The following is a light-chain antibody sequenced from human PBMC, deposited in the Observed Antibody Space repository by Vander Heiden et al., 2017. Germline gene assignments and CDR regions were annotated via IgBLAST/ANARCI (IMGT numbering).Light chain of an antibody. CDR3: RQALQTLWT. Sequence: IALTQSPPSLPVTPGEPASISCRSSQSLLHSNGYNYLDWYLQKPGQSPQLLIYLGSNRASGVPDRFSGSGSGTDFTLKISRVEAEDVGVSYFRQALQTLWTFGQGTKVEIK. J-gene: IGKJ1*01. CDR2: LGS. CDR1: QSLLHSNGYNY. V-gene: IGKV2-28*01.